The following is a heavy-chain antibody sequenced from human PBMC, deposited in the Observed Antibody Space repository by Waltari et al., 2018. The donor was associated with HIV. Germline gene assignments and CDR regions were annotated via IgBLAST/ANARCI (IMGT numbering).Heavy chain of an antibody. CDR2: ISSSGSTI. D-gene: IGHD3-10*01. V-gene: IGHV3-48*03. Sequence: EVQLVESGGGLVQPGGSLRLSCAASGFTFSSYEMNWVRQAPGNGLEWVSYISSSGSTIYYADYVKGRFTISRDNAKNSPYLQMNSLRAEDTAVYYCARVFRGYRDAFDIWGQGTMVTVSS. J-gene: IGHJ3*02. CDR3: ARVFRGYRDAFDI. CDR1: GFTFSSYE.